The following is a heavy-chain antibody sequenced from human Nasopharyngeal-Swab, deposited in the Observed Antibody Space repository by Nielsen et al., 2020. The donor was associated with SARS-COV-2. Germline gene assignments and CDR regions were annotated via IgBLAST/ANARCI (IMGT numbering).Heavy chain of an antibody. D-gene: IGHD3-3*01. J-gene: IGHJ4*02. CDR3: ARAPPPYYDHAFFDY. CDR1: GFTFSSYS. CDR2: ISSSSSYI. Sequence: GGSLRLSCAASGFTFSSYSMNWVRQAPGKGLEWVSSISSSSSYIYYADSVKGRFTISRDNAKNSLYLQMNSLRAEDTAVYYCARAPPPYYDHAFFDYWGQGTLVTVSS. V-gene: IGHV3-21*01.